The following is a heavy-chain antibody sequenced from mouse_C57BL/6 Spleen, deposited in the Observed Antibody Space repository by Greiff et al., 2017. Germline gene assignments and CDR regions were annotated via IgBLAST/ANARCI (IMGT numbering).Heavy chain of an antibody. CDR2: IYPGSGST. J-gene: IGHJ4*01. Sequence: QVQLQQPGAELVKPGASVKMSCKASGYTFTSYWITWVKQRPGQGLEWIGDIYPGSGSTNYNEKFKSKATLTVYTSSSTAYMQRSSLTSEYSAVYDCARPITAVVNYDAMDDWGQGTSVTVSS. CDR1: GYTFTSYW. CDR3: ARPITAVVNYDAMDD. V-gene: IGHV1-55*01. D-gene: IGHD1-1*01.